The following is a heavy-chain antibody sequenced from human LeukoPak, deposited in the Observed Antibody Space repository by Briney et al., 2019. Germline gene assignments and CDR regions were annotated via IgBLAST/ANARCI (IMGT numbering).Heavy chain of an antibody. V-gene: IGHV4-34*01. J-gene: IGHJ6*03. CDR2: INHSGST. CDR1: GGSFSGYY. Sequence: SETLSLTCAVYGGSFSGYYWSWIRQPPGKGLEWIGEINHSGSTNYNPSLKSRVTISVDTSKNQFSLTLSSVPAADTAVYYCARNIMFWVSGSYYNRPYYYYMDVWGKGTTVTVSS. D-gene: IGHD3-10*01. CDR3: ARNIMFWVSGSYYNRPYYYYMDV.